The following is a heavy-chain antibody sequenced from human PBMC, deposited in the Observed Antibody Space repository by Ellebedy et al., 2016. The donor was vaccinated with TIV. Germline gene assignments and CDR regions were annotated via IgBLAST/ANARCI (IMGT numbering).Heavy chain of an antibody. J-gene: IGHJ6*02. CDR3: ARSGKGAAMPGRDYYYYYGMDV. CDR2: IIPIFGTA. CDR1: GGTFSSYA. Sequence: ASVKVSCKASGGTFSSYAISWVRQAPGQGLEWMGGIIPIFGTANYAQKLQGRVTITADESTSTAYMELSSLRSEDTAVYYCARSGKGAAMPGRDYYYYYGMDVWGQGTTVTVSS. D-gene: IGHD2-2*01. V-gene: IGHV1-69*13.